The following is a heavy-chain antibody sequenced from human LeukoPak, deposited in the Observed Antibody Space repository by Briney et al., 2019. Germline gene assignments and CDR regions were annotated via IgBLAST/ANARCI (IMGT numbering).Heavy chain of an antibody. CDR1: GFTFSNYI. V-gene: IGHV3-21*06. Sequence: PGGSLRLSCAASGFTFSNYIMNWVRQAPGKGLEWVSSINSSNNYIYYADSVKGRFTLSRDNAKNPLYMKMNSLRAEDKAVYCCARRSPNLYFDYWGQGTPVTVSS. CDR3: ARRSPNLYFDY. CDR2: INSSNNYI. J-gene: IGHJ4*02.